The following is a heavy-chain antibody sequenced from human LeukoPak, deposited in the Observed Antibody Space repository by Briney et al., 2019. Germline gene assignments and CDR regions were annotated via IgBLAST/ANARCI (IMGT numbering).Heavy chain of an antibody. CDR2: IYYSGST. CDR3: ARGYCSSTSCRTKARIAARYYFDY. J-gene: IGHJ4*02. D-gene: IGHD2-2*01. V-gene: IGHV4-59*01. Sequence: PSETLSLTCSVSGGSMSGFFRTWIRQPPGKELEWIGSIYYSGSTTKYNPSLKSRVTISVDTSKSQFSLKLNSATAADTAVYYCARGYCSSTSCRTKARIAARYYFDYWGQGTLVTVSS. CDR1: GGSMSGFF.